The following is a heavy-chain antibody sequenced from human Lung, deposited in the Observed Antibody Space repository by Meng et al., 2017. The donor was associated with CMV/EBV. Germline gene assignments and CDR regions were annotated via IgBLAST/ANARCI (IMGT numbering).Heavy chain of an antibody. CDR3: TTDPGNGMYLPFDS. Sequence: GGSXRLXXAASGFTFSNVWMSWVRQAPGKGLEWVGRIQSNTDGGTPIYGAPAKGRFTISRDDSKSTLFLQLNSLKVEDTAVYYCTTDPGNGMYLPFDSWGQGTLVTVSS. D-gene: IGHD2-8*01. V-gene: IGHV3-15*01. CDR1: GFTFSNVW. J-gene: IGHJ4*02. CDR2: IQSNTDGGTP.